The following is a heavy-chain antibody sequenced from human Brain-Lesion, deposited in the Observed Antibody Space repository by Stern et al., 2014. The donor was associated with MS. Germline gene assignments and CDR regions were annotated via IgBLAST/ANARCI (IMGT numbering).Heavy chain of an antibody. J-gene: IGHJ5*02. CDR1: GYSITSAALS. V-gene: IGHV4-30-2*01. D-gene: IGHD2-2*01. Sequence: QVQLQESGSGLVKPSQTLSLTCSVSGYSITSAALSWTWIRQAPGKGLEWIGYMSYRATPLYHTSLRSRVNLSQDTHQHQFSLRLTAVRAADTAVYYCARGRSRVHPPLDPWGQGTLVTVSS. CDR3: ARGRSRVHPPLDP. CDR2: MSYRATP.